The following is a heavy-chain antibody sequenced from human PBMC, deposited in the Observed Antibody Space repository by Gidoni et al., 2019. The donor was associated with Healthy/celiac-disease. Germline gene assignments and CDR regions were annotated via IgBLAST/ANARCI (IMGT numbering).Heavy chain of an antibody. CDR2: IIPILGIA. D-gene: IGHD4-4*01. V-gene: IGHV1-69*09. Sequence: QVQLVQSGAEVKKPGSSVKVSCTASGGTFSSYAISWVRQAPGQGLEWMGRIIPILGIANYAQKFQGRVTITADKSTSTAYMELSSLRSEDTAVYYCARDRSPTVTTHAFDIWGQGTMVTVSS. J-gene: IGHJ3*02. CDR3: ARDRSPTVTTHAFDI. CDR1: GGTFSSYA.